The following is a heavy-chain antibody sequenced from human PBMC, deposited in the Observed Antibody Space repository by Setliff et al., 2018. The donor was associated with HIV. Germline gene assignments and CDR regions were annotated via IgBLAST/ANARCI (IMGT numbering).Heavy chain of an antibody. J-gene: IGHJ4*02. Sequence: SETLSLTCAVYGRSFSGYYWNWIRQPPGKGLEWIGEIDHSGSTKYHASLKSRVTISIDTSKNQISLKLSSVTAADTAVYYCARGLNYYGSGSYLPLGYWGQGTLVTVSS. D-gene: IGHD3-10*01. CDR1: GRSFSGYY. CDR2: IDHSGST. V-gene: IGHV4-34*01. CDR3: ARGLNYYGSGSYLPLGY.